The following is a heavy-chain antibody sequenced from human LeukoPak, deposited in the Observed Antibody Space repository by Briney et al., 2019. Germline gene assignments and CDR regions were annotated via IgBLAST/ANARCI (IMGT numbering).Heavy chain of an antibody. CDR1: GFTISNYY. CDR3: ARDRGSSWPFDC. CDR2: IFDGNAT. D-gene: IGHD6-13*01. Sequence: GGSLRLSCAASGFTISNYYMSWVRQAPGKGLEWVSVIFDGNATHYADSVRGRFTVSRDKSKNTLNLQMNGLRVEDTGVYYCARDRGSSWPFDCWGQGTLVTVSS. J-gene: IGHJ4*02. V-gene: IGHV3-53*01.